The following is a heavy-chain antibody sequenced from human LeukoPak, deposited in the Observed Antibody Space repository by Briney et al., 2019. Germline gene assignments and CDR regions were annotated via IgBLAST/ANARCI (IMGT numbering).Heavy chain of an antibody. J-gene: IGHJ4*02. CDR1: GFTFSSYA. V-gene: IGHV3-23*01. CDR2: ISGSGGST. D-gene: IGHD6-19*01. Sequence: PGGSLRLSCAASGFTFSSYAMSWVRQAPGKGLEWVSDISGSGGSTYSAESVKGRFTISRDNSKNTLYLQMNSLRVEDTAVYYCAKGPRASGWTYFDYWGQGTPVTVSS. CDR3: AKGPRASGWTYFDY.